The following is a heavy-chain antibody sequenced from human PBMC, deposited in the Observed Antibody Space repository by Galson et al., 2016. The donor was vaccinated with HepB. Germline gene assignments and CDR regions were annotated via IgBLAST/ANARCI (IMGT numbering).Heavy chain of an antibody. D-gene: IGHD1-26*01. V-gene: IGHV2-70*01. CDR2: VDWDDNE. CDR1: GFSLSASAMS. CDR3: TRSQYSGSFSFDH. Sequence: PALVKPTQTLTLTCTFSGFSLSASAMSVIWIRQPPGKALEWLGLVDWDDNEFYNTSLKTRLTISKDTSKNQVVLTMTNMNPVDTATYYWTRSQYSGSFSFDHWGQGILVTVSS. J-gene: IGHJ5*02.